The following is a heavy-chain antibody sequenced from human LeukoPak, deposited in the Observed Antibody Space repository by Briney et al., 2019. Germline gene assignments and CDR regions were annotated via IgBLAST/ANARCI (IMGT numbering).Heavy chain of an antibody. CDR1: GFTFGDHG. CDR3: TRDQTPYY. V-gene: IGHV3-49*03. CDR2: IKTKTYGGTT. J-gene: IGHJ4*02. Sequence: GGSLRLSCTTSGFTFGDHGVSWFRQAPGKGPEWISFIKTKTYGGTTEYAASVKGRFTISRDDSEGVAYLQMNSLKTEDTAVYYCTRDQTPYYWGQGTLVTVSS.